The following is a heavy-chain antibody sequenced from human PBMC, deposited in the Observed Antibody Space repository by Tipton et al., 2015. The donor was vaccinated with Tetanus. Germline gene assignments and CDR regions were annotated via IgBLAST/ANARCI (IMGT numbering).Heavy chain of an antibody. CDR2: IDPNSGGT. D-gene: IGHD3-22*01. V-gene: IGHV1-2*02. Sequence: QVQLVQSGAEVKKPGASVKVSCKASGHTFTGYYMYWVRQAPGQGLEWMGWIDPNSGGTVYAQKFQGRVTMTRDTSISTAYMELRSLRSDDTAVYYCARDRGDYIYYGMDVWGPGTTVTVS. J-gene: IGHJ6*02. CDR3: ARDRGDYIYYGMDV. CDR1: GHTFTGYY.